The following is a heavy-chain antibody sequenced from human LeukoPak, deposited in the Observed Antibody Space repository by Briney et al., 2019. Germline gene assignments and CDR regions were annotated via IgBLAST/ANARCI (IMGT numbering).Heavy chain of an antibody. CDR3: ARGSPMVRGVIIAPFYYYYYMDV. J-gene: IGHJ6*03. Sequence: SETLSLTCAVSGYSISSGYYWGWIRQPPGKGLEWIGSIYHSGSTNYNPSLKSRVTISVDTSKNQFSLKLSSVTAADTAVYYCARGSPMVRGVIIAPFYYYYYMDVWGKGTTVTVSS. CDR2: IYHSGST. V-gene: IGHV4-38-2*01. D-gene: IGHD3-10*01. CDR1: GYSISSGYY.